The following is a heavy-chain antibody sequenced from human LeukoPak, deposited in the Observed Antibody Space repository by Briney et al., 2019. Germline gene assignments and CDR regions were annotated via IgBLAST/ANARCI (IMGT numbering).Heavy chain of an antibody. Sequence: PSETLSLTCTVSGGSISSYYWSWIRQPPGKGLEWIGYIYYSGSTHYSPSLKSRVTISIDTSKSQFSLKLSSVTAADTAVYYCARGPYNYGYTYFDYWGQGILVTVSS. CDR3: ARGPYNYGYTYFDY. CDR2: IYYSGST. J-gene: IGHJ4*02. D-gene: IGHD5-18*01. CDR1: GGSISSYY. V-gene: IGHV4-59*01.